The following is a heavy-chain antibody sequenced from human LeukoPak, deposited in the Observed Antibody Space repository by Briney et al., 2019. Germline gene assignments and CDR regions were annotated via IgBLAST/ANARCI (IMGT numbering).Heavy chain of an antibody. CDR3: AGDWGVNLELTLTFDY. J-gene: IGHJ4*02. CDR2: IYTSGST. D-gene: IGHD1-7*01. CDR1: GGSISSYY. V-gene: IGHV4-4*07. Sequence: SETLSLTCTVSGGSISSYYWSWIRQPAGKGLEWIGRIYTSGSTNYNPSLKSRVTMSVDTSKNQFSLKLSSVTAADTAVYYCAGDWGVNLELTLTFDYWGQGTLVTVSS.